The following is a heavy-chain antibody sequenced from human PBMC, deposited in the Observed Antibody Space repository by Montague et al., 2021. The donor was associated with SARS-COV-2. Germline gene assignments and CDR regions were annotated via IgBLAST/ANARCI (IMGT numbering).Heavy chain of an antibody. J-gene: IGHJ6*02. CDR2: IYTSGST. CDR3: ARVGVGTMVRGVIPAYYYYGMDV. D-gene: IGHD3-10*01. V-gene: IGHV4-61*02. CDR1: GGSSSSGRYY. Sequence: TLSLTCTVSGGSSSSGRYYWIWIRQPAGKGLEWIGRIYTSGSTNYNPSLKSRVTISVDTSKNQFSLKLSSVTAADTAVYYCARVGVGTMVRGVIPAYYYYGMDVWGQGTTVTVSS.